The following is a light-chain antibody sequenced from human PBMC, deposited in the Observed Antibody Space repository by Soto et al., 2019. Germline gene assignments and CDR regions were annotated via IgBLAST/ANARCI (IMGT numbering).Light chain of an antibody. CDR2: EVS. Sequence: QSALTQPASVSGSPGQSITISCTGTSNDVGGYKYVSWYQQHPGKTPKLILYEVSDRPSGVSNRFSGSKSGNTASLTISGLQAEDEADYYCSSYTGSNTRYVFGTGTKLTVL. J-gene: IGLJ1*01. CDR1: SNDVGGYKY. CDR3: SSYTGSNTRYV. V-gene: IGLV2-14*01.